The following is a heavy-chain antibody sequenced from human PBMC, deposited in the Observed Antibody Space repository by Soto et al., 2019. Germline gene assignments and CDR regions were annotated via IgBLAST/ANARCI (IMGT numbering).Heavy chain of an antibody. CDR3: ASRIAVAGTGSPMDV. V-gene: IGHV1-3*01. D-gene: IGHD6-19*01. Sequence: GASVKVSCKASGYTFTSYAMHWVRQAPGQRLEWMGWIDAGNGNTKYSQKFQGRVTITRDTSASTAYMELSSLRSEDTAVYYCASRIAVAGTGSPMDVWGQGTTVTVSS. J-gene: IGHJ6*02. CDR2: IDAGNGNT. CDR1: GYTFTSYA.